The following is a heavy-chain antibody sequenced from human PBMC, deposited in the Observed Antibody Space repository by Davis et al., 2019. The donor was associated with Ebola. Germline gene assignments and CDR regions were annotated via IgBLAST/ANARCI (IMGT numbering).Heavy chain of an antibody. V-gene: IGHV1-8*01. CDR2: MNPNSGNT. Sequence: AASVKVSCKASGGTFSSHAISWVRQATGQGLEWMGWMNPNSGNTGYAQKFQGRVTMTRNTSISTAYMELSSLRSEDTAVYYCAREYVVVVAATDYWYYGMDVWGKGTTVTVSS. CDR3: AREYVVVVAATDYWYYGMDV. J-gene: IGHJ6*04. D-gene: IGHD2-15*01. CDR1: GGTFSSHA.